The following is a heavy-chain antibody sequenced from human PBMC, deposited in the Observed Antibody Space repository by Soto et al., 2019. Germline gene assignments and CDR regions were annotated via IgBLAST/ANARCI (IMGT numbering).Heavy chain of an antibody. CDR2: ILPVSAPP. V-gene: IGHV1-69*13. Sequence: GASVKVSFKASAGTLNNYAINWVRQAPGQGLEWVGGILPVSAPPDYAQKFQGRVSITADHSTGTVYMELSRLKSDDTAVYFCATDSNYDVSNSFWGQGTLVTVSS. J-gene: IGHJ4*02. D-gene: IGHD3-3*01. CDR1: AGTLNNYA. CDR3: ATDSNYDVSNSF.